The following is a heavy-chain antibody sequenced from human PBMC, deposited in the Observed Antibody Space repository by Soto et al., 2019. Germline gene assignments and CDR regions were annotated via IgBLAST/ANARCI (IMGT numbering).Heavy chain of an antibody. CDR2: IYYSGST. Sequence: ASETLSLTCTVSGGSISSSSYYWGWSRQPPGKGLEWIGSIYYSGSTYYNPSLKSRVTISVDTSKNQFSLKLNSVSAADTAVYYCETSGRSTWYRGWFDPWGQGTLVTVSS. CDR1: GGSISSSSYY. J-gene: IGHJ5*02. CDR3: ETSGRSTWYRGWFDP. V-gene: IGHV4-39*01. D-gene: IGHD6-13*01.